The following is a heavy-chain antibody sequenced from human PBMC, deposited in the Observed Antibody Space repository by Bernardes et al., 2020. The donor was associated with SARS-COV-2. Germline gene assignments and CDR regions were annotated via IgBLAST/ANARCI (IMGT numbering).Heavy chain of an antibody. CDR1: GFTFSDYT. V-gene: IGHV3-30-3*01. D-gene: IGHD2-21*02. CDR3: ARDPEICLRRVRGDCYSAVFDI. J-gene: IGHJ3*02. Sequence: GGSLRLSCAASGFTFSDYTMHWVRQAPGKGLEWIAVILSDGSKIYYADSVKGRFTISRDNSKNTLNLQMNSLRAEDTAVYYCARDPEICLRRVRGDCYSAVFDIWGQGTMVLVSS. CDR2: ILSDGSKI.